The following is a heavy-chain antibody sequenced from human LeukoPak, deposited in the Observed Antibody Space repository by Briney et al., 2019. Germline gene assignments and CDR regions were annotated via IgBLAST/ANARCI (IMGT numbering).Heavy chain of an antibody. D-gene: IGHD5-12*01. CDR2: IYPGDSDT. Sequence: GESLKISCKGSGYTFTTYWIGWARQMPGKGLDWMGIIYPGDSDTRYSPSFQGQVTISADKSINTVYLQWSSLKASDTAMYYCARQQRRGYSGSDYWGQGTLVTVSS. CDR1: GYTFTTYW. CDR3: ARQQRRGYSGSDY. J-gene: IGHJ4*02. V-gene: IGHV5-51*01.